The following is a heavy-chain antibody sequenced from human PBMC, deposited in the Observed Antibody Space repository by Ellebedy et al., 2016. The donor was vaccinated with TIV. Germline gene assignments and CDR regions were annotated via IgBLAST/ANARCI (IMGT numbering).Heavy chain of an antibody. CDR1: GFSFSSYG. V-gene: IGHV3-33*08. CDR3: TRPSDASQY. CDR2: IWYDGSNK. Sequence: GESLKISCAASGFSFSSYGMHWVRQAPGKGLEWVAVIWYDGSNKYHADSVKGRFTISRDNSNNTLYLQMNSLRAEDTAVYYCTRPSDASQYWGQGTLVTVSS. J-gene: IGHJ4*02. D-gene: IGHD2-21*02.